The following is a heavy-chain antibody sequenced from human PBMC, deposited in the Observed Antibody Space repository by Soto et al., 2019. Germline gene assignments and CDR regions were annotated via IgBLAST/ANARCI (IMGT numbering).Heavy chain of an antibody. CDR1: GGSISSYY. Sequence: QVQLQESGPGLVKPSETLSLTCTVSGGSISSYYWCWTRQPVGKGLEWIGRFYPTGKTNYNPSLQSRLTMSADTSRNQFSLNLTSVTAADTAVYYCARCGLDYGMDVWGQGTTVTVSS. CDR2: FYPTGKT. V-gene: IGHV4-4*07. CDR3: ARCGLDYGMDV. D-gene: IGHD3-16*01. J-gene: IGHJ6*02.